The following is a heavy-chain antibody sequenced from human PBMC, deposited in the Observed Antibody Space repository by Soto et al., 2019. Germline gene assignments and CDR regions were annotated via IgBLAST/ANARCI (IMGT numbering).Heavy chain of an antibody. CDR3: ARSQGSSTSLEIYYYYYYGMDV. D-gene: IGHD2-2*01. J-gene: IGHJ6*02. Sequence: QVQLVQSGAEVKKPGSSVTVSCKASGGTFSSYAISWVRQAPGQGLELMGGIIPLSGTANYAQKFQGRVTITADESTSTAYMELSSLRSEDKAVYYCARSQGSSTSLEIYYYYYYGMDVWGQGTTVTVYS. CDR2: IIPLSGTA. CDR1: GGTFSSYA. V-gene: IGHV1-69*01.